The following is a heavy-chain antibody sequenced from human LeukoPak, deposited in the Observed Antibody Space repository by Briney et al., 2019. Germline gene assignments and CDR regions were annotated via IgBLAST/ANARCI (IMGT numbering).Heavy chain of an antibody. V-gene: IGHV4-59*01. D-gene: IGHD2-8*01. CDR3: ASLGGYCTNGVCFNDY. Sequence: PSKTLSLTCTVSGGSISSYYWSWIRQPPGKGLEWIGYIYYSGSTNYNPSLKSRVTISVDTSKNQFSLKLSSVTAADTAVYYCASLGGYCTNGVCFNDYWGQGTLVTVSS. CDR2: IYYSGST. J-gene: IGHJ4*02. CDR1: GGSISSYY.